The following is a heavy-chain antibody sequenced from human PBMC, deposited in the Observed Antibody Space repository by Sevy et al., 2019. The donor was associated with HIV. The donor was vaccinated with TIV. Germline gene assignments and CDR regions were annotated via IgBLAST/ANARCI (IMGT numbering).Heavy chain of an antibody. V-gene: IGHV4-30-4*01. CDR2: IYYSGST. J-gene: IGHJ6*02. D-gene: IGHD2-21*02. CDR1: GGSISSGDYY. Sequence: SETLSLTCTVSGGSISSGDYYWSWIRQPPGKGLEWIGYIYYSGSTYYNPSLKSRVTISVDTSKNQFSLKLSSVTAAETAVYYCAREFRNCGGDCYSGYYYYYGMDVWGQGTTVTVSS. CDR3: AREFRNCGGDCYSGYYYYYGMDV.